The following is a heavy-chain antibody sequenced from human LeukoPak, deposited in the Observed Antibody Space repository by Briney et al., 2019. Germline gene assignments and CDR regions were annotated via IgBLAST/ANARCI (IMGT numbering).Heavy chain of an antibody. CDR1: GFXFSNYA. D-gene: IGHD5-24*01. V-gene: IGHV3-23*01. Sequence: GGSLRLSCAASGFXFSNYALSWDRQAPGKGQEWVSTIHYSGGSTYYADSVKGRSSISRDNSKNTLYLQMNSLRAEDTAVYYCAKVIREVDMSHDYWGQGALVTVSS. CDR3: AKVIREVDMSHDY. J-gene: IGHJ4*02. CDR2: IHYSGGST.